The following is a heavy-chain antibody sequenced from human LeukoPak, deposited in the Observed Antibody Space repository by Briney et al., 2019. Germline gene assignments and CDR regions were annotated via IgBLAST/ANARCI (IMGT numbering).Heavy chain of an antibody. V-gene: IGHV4-61*02. CDR1: GGSISSGSYY. D-gene: IGHD1-26*01. CDR3: AAVTRELLFDY. J-gene: IGHJ4*02. Sequence: SETLSLTCTVSGGSISSGSYYWSWIRQPAGKGLEWIGRIYTSGSTNYNPSLKSRVTMSVDTSKNQFSLKLSSVTAADTAVYYCAAVTRELLFDYWGQGTLVTVSS. CDR2: IYTSGST.